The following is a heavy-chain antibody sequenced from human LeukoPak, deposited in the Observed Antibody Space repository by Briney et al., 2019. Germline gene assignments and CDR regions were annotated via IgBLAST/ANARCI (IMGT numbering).Heavy chain of an antibody. CDR3: ARGGYKDADWDFDY. V-gene: IGHV1-18*01. D-gene: IGHD5-24*01. J-gene: IGHJ4*02. CDR2: ISAYNGNT. Sequence: EASVKLSCTASGYTFTSYGISWVRQAPEQGLEWMGWISAYNGNTNYAQKLQGRVTMTTDTSTSIAYMELKHLRADDTAVYYCARGGYKDADWDFDYWGQGTLVTVSS. CDR1: GYTFTSYG.